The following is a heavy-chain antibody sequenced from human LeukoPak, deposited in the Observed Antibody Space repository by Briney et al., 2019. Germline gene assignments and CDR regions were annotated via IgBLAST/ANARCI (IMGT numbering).Heavy chain of an antibody. CDR1: GFTFNSYW. V-gene: IGHV3-74*01. J-gene: IGHJ4*02. CDR2: ITSGGTNT. CDR3: ARISYDSSGYFDY. D-gene: IGHD3-22*01. Sequence: GGSLRLSCATSGFTFNSYWMHWVRLVPGKGPVWVSHITSGGTNTNYAESVKGRFTISRDNAKNTLYLQMNSLGAEDTAMYYCARISYDSSGYFDYWGQGTLVTVSS.